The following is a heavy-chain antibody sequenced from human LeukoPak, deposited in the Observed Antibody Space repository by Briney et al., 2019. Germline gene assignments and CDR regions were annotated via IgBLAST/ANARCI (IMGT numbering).Heavy chain of an antibody. V-gene: IGHV3-48*03. CDR1: GFSFSSYE. CDR3: AKDFGAVVTAIPSY. Sequence: GGSLRLSCAASGFSFSSYEMNWVRQAPGKGLEWVSYISSTGNTIYYADSVKGRFTISRDNSKDTLSLQMNSLRFEDTAVYYCAKDFGAVVTAIPSYWGQGTLVTVSS. CDR2: ISSTGNTI. J-gene: IGHJ4*02. D-gene: IGHD2-21*02.